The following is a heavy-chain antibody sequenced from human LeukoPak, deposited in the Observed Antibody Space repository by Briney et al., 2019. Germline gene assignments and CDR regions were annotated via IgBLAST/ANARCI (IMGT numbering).Heavy chain of an antibody. CDR1: GNSISSGDNY. CDR3: ARVPVNIWENWFDP. D-gene: IGHD1-26*01. Sequence: SETLSLSCTVSGNSISSGDNYWSWIRQPPGKALEWIGSIYYSGSPYYNPSLKSRVTISVDTSKNQFSLKLSSVTAADTAVYYCARVPVNIWENWFDPWGQGTLVTVSS. V-gene: IGHV4-39*07. CDR2: IYYSGSP. J-gene: IGHJ5*02.